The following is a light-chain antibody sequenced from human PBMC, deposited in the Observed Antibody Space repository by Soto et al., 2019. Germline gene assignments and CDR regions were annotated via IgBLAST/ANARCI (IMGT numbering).Light chain of an antibody. Sequence: DIQMTQSPSSVSASVGARVTITCRASQDISSWLAWYQQKPGKAPKLMIYDASSLESGVPSRFSGSGSGTEFTLTISNLQPDDFATYYCQQLHNYPLTFGQGTRLEIK. J-gene: IGKJ5*01. CDR1: QDISSW. CDR2: DAS. CDR3: QQLHNYPLT. V-gene: IGKV1-12*01.